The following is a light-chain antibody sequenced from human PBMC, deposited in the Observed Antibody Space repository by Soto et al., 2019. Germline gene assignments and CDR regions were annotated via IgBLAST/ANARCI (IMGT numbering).Light chain of an antibody. CDR1: QSVTGNY. J-gene: IGKJ1*01. CDR3: QHYITSLTT. CDR2: GAS. V-gene: IGKV3-20*01. Sequence: EIGLTQSPGTLSLSPGERATLSCGASQSVTGNYLAWYQQKPGQAPRLLIYGASRRATGVPDRFIGSGSGTDFTLTISRLEPEDFAVYYCQHYITSLTTFGQGTKVEVK.